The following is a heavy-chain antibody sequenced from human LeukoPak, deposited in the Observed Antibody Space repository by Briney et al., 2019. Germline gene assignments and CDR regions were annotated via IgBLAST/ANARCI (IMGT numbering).Heavy chain of an antibody. D-gene: IGHD2-15*01. Sequence: GGSLRLSCAASGFTVSNNYMRWVRQAPGKGLEWVSLIYSNGRTGYTDSVKGRFSISRDNSKNTMYLQMNSLRAGDTAMYYCARDVGPWGQGTLVTVSS. CDR3: ARDVGP. V-gene: IGHV3-53*01. CDR1: GFTVSNNY. J-gene: IGHJ5*02. CDR2: IYSNGRT.